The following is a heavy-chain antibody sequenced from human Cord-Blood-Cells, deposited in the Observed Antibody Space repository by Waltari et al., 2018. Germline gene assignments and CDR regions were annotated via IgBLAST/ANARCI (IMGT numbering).Heavy chain of an antibody. CDR3: ARPYDFWSGSFDY. CDR2: IIPIFGTA. D-gene: IGHD3-3*01. Sequence: QVQLVQSGAEVKKPGSPVQVSCKASGGTVSSFAIRWVRQAPGHGLEWMGGIIPIFGTANYAQKFQGRVTITADESTSTAYMELSSLRSEDTAVYYCARPYDFWSGSFDYWGQGTLVTVSS. CDR1: GGTVSSFA. V-gene: IGHV1-69*01. J-gene: IGHJ4*02.